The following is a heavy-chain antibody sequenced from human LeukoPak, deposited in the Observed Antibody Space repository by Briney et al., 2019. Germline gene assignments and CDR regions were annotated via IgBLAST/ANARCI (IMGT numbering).Heavy chain of an antibody. D-gene: IGHD3-22*01. J-gene: IGHJ3*02. CDR2: IHYSGST. CDR1: GGSFSGYY. V-gene: IGHV4-59*08. CDR3: ARGPYSYDSSGAFDI. Sequence: ETLSLTCAVYGGSFSGYYWTWIRQPPGKGLEWIGYIHYSGSTNYNPSLKSRVTISVDTYKNQFSLKLSSVTAADTAVYFCARGPYSYDSSGAFDIWGQGTMVTVSS.